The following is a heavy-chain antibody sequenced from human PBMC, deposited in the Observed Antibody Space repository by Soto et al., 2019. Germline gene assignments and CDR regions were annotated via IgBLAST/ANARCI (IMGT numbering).Heavy chain of an antibody. CDR3: ATRGGLLRYFDWSSGYDAFDI. Sequence: GGSLRLSCAASGFSFSYSAIHWVRQAPGERLEWVAIIWYDGSNKYYADSVKGRFIISRDNSDNTLYLQMNSLRAEDTAVYYCATRGGLLRYFDWSSGYDAFDIWGQGTMVTVSS. CDR1: GFSFSYSA. D-gene: IGHD3-9*01. J-gene: IGHJ3*02. V-gene: IGHV3-33*03. CDR2: IWYDGSNK.